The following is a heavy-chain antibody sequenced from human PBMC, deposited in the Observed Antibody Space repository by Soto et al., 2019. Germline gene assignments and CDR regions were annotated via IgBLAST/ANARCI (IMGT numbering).Heavy chain of an antibody. Sequence: GGSLRLSCAASGFIFRDAWISWVRQAPGKGLEWIGRVKSKSEGGTTDYAALVKGRFTVSRDDSINTVSLQMDSLKMEDTAVYFCVAGSPFEYWGQGTLVTAPQ. CDR2: VKSKSEGGTT. D-gene: IGHD2-21*01. CDR3: VAGSPFEY. CDR1: GFIFRDAW. J-gene: IGHJ4*02. V-gene: IGHV3-15*05.